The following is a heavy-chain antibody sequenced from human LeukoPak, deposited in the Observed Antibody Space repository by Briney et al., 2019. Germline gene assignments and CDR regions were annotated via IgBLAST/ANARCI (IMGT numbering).Heavy chain of an antibody. CDR1: GGYTSGYY. CDR3: VRLLGKRYFDY. V-gene: IGHV4-59*01. J-gene: IGHJ4*02. CDR2: MYNSEST. Sequence: SETLSLTCTVSGGYTSGYYWGWIRQPPGKGLECIAYMYNSESTNYNPSLKSRVTISVDASKNLFSLRLSSVTAADTAVYYCVRLLGKRYFDYWGQGPLVTVS. D-gene: IGHD3-16*01.